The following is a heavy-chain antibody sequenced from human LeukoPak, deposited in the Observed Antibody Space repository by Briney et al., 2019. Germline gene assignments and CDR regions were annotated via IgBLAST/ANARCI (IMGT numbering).Heavy chain of an antibody. CDR2: IYYSGST. V-gene: IGHV4-59*08. CDR3: ARAPKRSYYGSGSYVYYYYHFMDV. D-gene: IGHD3-10*01. CDR1: GGSISSYY. J-gene: IGHJ6*03. Sequence: PSETLSLTCTVSGGSISSYYWSWIRQPPGKGLEWIGYIYYSGSTKYTPSLKSRVTISEDTSKNQFSLKLSSVTAADTAVYYCARAPKRSYYGSGSYVYYYYHFMDVWGKGTTVTVSS.